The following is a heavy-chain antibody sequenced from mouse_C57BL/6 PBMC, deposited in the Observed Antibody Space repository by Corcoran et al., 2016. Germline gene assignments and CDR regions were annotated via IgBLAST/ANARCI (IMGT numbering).Heavy chain of an antibody. J-gene: IGHJ1*03. CDR1: GYTFTDYY. D-gene: IGHD1-1*01. CDR3: ARRRYYYGSSYDWYFDV. CDR2: INPNNGGT. V-gene: IGHV1-26*01. Sequence: EVQLQLSGPELVKPGASVKISCKASGYTFTDYYMNWVKQSHGKSLEWIGDINPNNGGTSYNQKFKGKATLTVDKSSSTAYMELRSLTSEDSAVYYCARRRYYYGSSYDWYFDVWGTGTTVTVSS.